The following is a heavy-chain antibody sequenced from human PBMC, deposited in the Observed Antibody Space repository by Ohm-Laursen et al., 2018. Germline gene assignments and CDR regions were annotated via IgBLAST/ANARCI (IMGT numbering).Heavy chain of an antibody. Sequence: SLRLSCAASGFTFTSYAMSWVRQAPGKGLEWVSGISGSGGATRSADSVRGRFTISRDNSKNTVYLQMNSLGAEDTAVYYCARDSDSSGWLTRGYYYGMDVWGQGTTVTVSS. CDR3: ARDSDSSGWLTRGYYYGMDV. CDR1: GFTFTSYA. V-gene: IGHV3-23*01. D-gene: IGHD6-19*01. CDR2: ISGSGGAT. J-gene: IGHJ6*02.